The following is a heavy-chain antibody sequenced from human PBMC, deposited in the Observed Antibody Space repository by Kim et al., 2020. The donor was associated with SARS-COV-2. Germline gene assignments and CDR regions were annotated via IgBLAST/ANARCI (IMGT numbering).Heavy chain of an antibody. CDR1: GASMTDSGYYY. CDR2: IYSGTT. V-gene: IGHV4-39*01. D-gene: IGHD3-10*02. J-gene: IGHJ3*02. CDR3: TSPVLGSEINAFDI. Sequence: SETLSLTCTVSGASMTDSGYYYWGWIRQPPGKGLEYIGRIYSGTTYYNPSLKRPVTISEDTSKNQFYLHVSSVTAADTAMYYCTSPVLGSEINAFDIGGQGTMVTVS.